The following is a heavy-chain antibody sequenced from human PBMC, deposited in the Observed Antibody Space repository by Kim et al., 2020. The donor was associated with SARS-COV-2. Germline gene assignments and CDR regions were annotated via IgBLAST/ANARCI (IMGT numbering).Heavy chain of an antibody. CDR1: GFTFSSYE. J-gene: IGHJ6*02. CDR2: ISSSGSTI. Sequence: GGSLRLSCAASGFTFSSYEMNWVRQAPGKGLEWVSYISSSGSTIYYADSVKGRFTITRDNAKNSLYLQMNSLRAEDTAVYYCARTHIVVVPAAIYYYGMDVWGQGTTVTVSS. V-gene: IGHV3-48*03. CDR3: ARTHIVVVPAAIYYYGMDV. D-gene: IGHD2-2*01.